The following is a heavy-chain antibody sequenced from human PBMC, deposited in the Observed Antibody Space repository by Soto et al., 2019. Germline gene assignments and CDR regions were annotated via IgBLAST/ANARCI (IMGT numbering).Heavy chain of an antibody. V-gene: IGHV4-39*01. CDR2: IDYSGTA. CDR1: SGSISVTNVF. Sequence: SETLSLTCTVSSGSISVTNVFWGWVRQPPGKGLEWIGNIDYSGTAYFSPSLATRVTFHVDTSKNQFSLTLYSVTAADTAVYYCARITGRHLEYWGQGILVTVSS. CDR3: ARITGRHLEY. D-gene: IGHD1-20*01. J-gene: IGHJ4*02.